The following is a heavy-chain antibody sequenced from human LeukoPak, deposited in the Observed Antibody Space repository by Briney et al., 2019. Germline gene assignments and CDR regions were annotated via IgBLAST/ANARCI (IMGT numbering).Heavy chain of an antibody. J-gene: IGHJ4*02. CDR3: AKVSGYSYGRLDY. V-gene: IGHV3-23*01. Sequence: GGPLRLSCAASEFTFSNYAMSWVRQAPGKGLEWVSAISGSGDNTYYVDSVKGRFTISRDNSKNTVYLRMNSLRDEDTAVYYCAKVSGYSYGRLDYWGQGTLVTVSS. D-gene: IGHD5-18*01. CDR1: EFTFSNYA. CDR2: ISGSGDNT.